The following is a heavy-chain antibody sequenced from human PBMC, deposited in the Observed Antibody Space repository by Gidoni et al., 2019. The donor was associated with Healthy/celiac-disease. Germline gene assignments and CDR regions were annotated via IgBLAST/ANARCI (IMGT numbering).Heavy chain of an antibody. D-gene: IGHD3-22*01. J-gene: IGHJ3*02. CDR3: AKGGYYDSSGYLDAFDI. CDR2: ISGSGGST. Sequence: EVQLLESGGGLVQPGGSLRLSCAASGVTVSSYAMSWVRQAPGKGLEGVSAISGSGGSTYYADSVKGRFTISRDNSKNTLYLQMNSLRAEDTAVYYCAKGGYYDSSGYLDAFDIWGQGTMVTVSS. V-gene: IGHV3-23*01. CDR1: GVTVSSYA.